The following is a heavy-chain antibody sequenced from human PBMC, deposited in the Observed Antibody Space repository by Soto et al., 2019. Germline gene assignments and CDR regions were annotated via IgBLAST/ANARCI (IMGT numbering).Heavy chain of an antibody. V-gene: IGHV1-18*01. CDR2: INTYNGNT. Sequence: GASVKVSCKDSGYSFTRYGIAWARQAPGQGLEWMGWINTYNGNTNYAQNLQGRVTLTTDTSTSTAYMELTSLRSNDTAIYYCAMVDVYVTPSPQDVWGQGTTVTVSS. CDR1: GYSFTRYG. D-gene: IGHD3-16*01. J-gene: IGHJ6*02. CDR3: AMVDVYVTPSPQDV.